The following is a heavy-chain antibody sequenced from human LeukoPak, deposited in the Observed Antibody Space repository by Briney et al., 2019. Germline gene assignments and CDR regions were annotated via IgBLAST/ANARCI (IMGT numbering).Heavy chain of an antibody. CDR3: ARPGRDGYNCFDY. CDR1: GYSFTNYW. J-gene: IGHJ4*02. CDR2: IYPGDSDT. Sequence: GESLKISCKGSGYSFTNYWIGWVRQMPGKGLEWMGIIYPGDSDTKYSPSFQGQVTISAGKSISTAYLQWSSLKASDTAMYYCARPGRDGYNCFDYWGQGTLVTVSS. V-gene: IGHV5-51*01. D-gene: IGHD5-24*01.